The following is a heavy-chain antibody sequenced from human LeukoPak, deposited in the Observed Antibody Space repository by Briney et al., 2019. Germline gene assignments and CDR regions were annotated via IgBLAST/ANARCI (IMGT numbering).Heavy chain of an antibody. CDR2: IWYDGSNQ. J-gene: IGHJ6*02. CDR3: ARPDSSGSSYYGLDV. CDR1: GLIFSNYG. Sequence: GGSLRLSCAASGLIFSNYGRHWVRQAPGKGLGWVALIWYDGSNQYYADSVKGRFTISRDNSKNTVYLEMNSLRAEDTAVYYCARPDSSGSSYYGLDVWGQGTTVTVSS. V-gene: IGHV3-33*01. D-gene: IGHD6-25*01.